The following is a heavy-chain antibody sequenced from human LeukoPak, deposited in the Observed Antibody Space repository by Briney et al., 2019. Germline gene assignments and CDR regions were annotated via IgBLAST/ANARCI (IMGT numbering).Heavy chain of an antibody. Sequence: PGRSLRLSCAASGFAFSSYGMLWVRQAPGKGLEWVAVISYDGSNKYYADSVKGRFTISRDNSRNTVYLQMNSLRAEDTAVYYCAKGRRYCSGGSCYYFDYWGQGTLVTVSS. D-gene: IGHD2-15*01. V-gene: IGHV3-30*18. J-gene: IGHJ4*02. CDR1: GFAFSSYG. CDR3: AKGRRYCSGGSCYYFDY. CDR2: ISYDGSNK.